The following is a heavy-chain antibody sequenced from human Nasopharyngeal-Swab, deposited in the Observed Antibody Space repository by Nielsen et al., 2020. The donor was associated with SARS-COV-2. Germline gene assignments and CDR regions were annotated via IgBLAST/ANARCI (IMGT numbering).Heavy chain of an antibody. CDR2: NYYSGST. J-gene: IGHJ6*03. CDR1: GGSISRSSYY. D-gene: IGHD3-22*01. V-gene: IGHV4-39*07. Sequence: SETLSLTCTVSGGSISRSSYYWGWKSEPHGKGLEWIGSNYYSGSTYYNQSLKSRVTISGDTSKNQFSLKLSSVTAADTAVYYCARVYYDSIGYYYYYYYYYMDVWGKGTTVTVSS. CDR3: ARVYYDSIGYYYYYYYYYMDV.